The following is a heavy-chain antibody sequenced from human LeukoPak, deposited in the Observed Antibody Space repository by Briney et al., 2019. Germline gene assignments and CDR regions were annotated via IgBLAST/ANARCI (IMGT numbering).Heavy chain of an antibody. CDR1: GFTFSSYG. J-gene: IGHJ6*02. D-gene: IGHD4-17*01. CDR2: ISYDGSNK. Sequence: GRSLRLSCAASGFTFSSYGMHWVRQAPGKGLEWVAVISYDGSNKYYADSVKGRFTISGDNSKNTLYLQMNSLRAEDTAVYYCARYGDPYYYYYGMDVWGQGTTVTVSS. CDR3: ARYGDPYYYYYGMDV. V-gene: IGHV3-30*03.